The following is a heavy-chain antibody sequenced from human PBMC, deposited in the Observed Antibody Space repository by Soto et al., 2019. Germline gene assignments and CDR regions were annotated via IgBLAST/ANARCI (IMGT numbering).Heavy chain of an antibody. CDR2: ISSSGSTI. CDR1: GFTFSSYE. J-gene: IGHJ6*02. D-gene: IGHD3-10*01. Sequence: PGGSLRLSCAASGFTFSSYEMNWVRQAPGKGLEWVSYISSSGSTIYYADSVKGRFTIPRDNAKNSLYLQMNSLRAEDTAVYYCARRSFYYYGSVLSYGMDVWGQGTTVTVSS. V-gene: IGHV3-48*03. CDR3: ARRSFYYYGSVLSYGMDV.